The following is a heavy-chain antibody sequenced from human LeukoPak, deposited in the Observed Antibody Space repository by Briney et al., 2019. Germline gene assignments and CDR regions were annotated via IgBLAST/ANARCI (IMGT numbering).Heavy chain of an antibody. Sequence: PSETLSLTCAVYGGSFSGYYWSWIRQPPGKGLEWIGEINHSGSTNYNPSLKSRVTISVDSSKNQFSLKLSSVTAADTAVYYCARGPLAVDRAMVYPDYWGQGTLVTVSS. V-gene: IGHV4-34*01. D-gene: IGHD5-18*01. CDR3: ARGPLAVDRAMVYPDY. CDR1: GGSFSGYY. CDR2: INHSGST. J-gene: IGHJ4*02.